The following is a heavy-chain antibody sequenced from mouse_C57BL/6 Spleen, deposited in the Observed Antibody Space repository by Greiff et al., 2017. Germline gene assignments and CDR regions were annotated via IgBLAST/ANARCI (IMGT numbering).Heavy chain of an antibody. CDR3: ARDRQSTCFDY. V-gene: IGHV5-4*01. CDR1: GFTFSSYA. D-gene: IGHD1-1*01. J-gene: IGHJ2*01. CDR2: IGDGGSYT. Sequence: EVKLVESGGGLVKPGGSLKLSCAASGFTFSSYAMSWVRQTPEKRLEWVATIGDGGSYTSYPDNVKGRFTISRDKAKNNLYLQMSHLKSEDTAMYYCARDRQSTCFDYGGQGTTLTVAS.